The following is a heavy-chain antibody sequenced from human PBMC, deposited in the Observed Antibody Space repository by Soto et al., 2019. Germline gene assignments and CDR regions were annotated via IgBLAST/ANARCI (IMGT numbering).Heavy chain of an antibody. CDR3: ARVLPMILLFFDCFILGPMDV. Sequence: ASVKVSCKASGYTFTSYGISWVRQAPGQGLEWMGWISAYNGNTNYAQKLQGRVTMTTDTSTSTAYMELRSLRSDDTAVYYCARVLPMILLFFDCFILGPMDVWGKGTTVTVCS. V-gene: IGHV1-18*01. J-gene: IGHJ6*03. D-gene: IGHD3-9*01. CDR2: ISAYNGNT. CDR1: GYTFTSYG.